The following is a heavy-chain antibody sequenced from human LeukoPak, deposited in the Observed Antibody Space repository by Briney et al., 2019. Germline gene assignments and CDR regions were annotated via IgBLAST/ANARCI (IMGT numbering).Heavy chain of an antibody. CDR3: ATVRFRYYDSSGPHLGYSDH. CDR2: IKTKTDGGTT. D-gene: IGHD3-22*01. CDR1: GFTFSNAW. V-gene: IGHV3-15*01. Sequence: GGSLRLSCAASGFTFSNAWMSWVRQATGKGLEWVGRIKTKTDGGTTDYAAPVKGRFTISRDDSKNTLYLQMNSLKTEDTAVYYCATVRFRYYDSSGPHLGYSDHWGQGTLVTVSS. J-gene: IGHJ4*02.